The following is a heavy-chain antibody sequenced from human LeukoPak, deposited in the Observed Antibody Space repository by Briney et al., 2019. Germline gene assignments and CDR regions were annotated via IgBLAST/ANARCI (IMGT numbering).Heavy chain of an antibody. CDR2: IYPSGST. CDR3: ARGQYDFWSGYDVNWLDP. J-gene: IGHJ5*02. D-gene: IGHD3-3*01. V-gene: IGHV4-61*02. CDR1: GGSIRTGLFY. Sequence: SQTLSLTCSVSGGSIRTGLFYWNWIRQPAGRGLEWIVLIYPSGSTNYNPSLKSRVTISVDTSKNHFSLQLSSVTAADTALYYCARGQYDFWSGYDVNWLDPWGQGTLVTVSS.